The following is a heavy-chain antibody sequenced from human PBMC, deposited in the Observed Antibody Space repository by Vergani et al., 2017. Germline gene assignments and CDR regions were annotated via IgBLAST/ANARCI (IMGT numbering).Heavy chain of an antibody. CDR2: IYYSGST. J-gene: IGHJ2*01. V-gene: IGHV4-59*01. D-gene: IGHD3-9*01. CDR1: GGSISSYY. CDR3: AGGGEGYDILTHRYFDL. Sequence: QVQLQESGPGLVKPSETLSLTCTVSGGSISSYYWSWIRQPPGKGLEWIGYIYYSGSTNYNPSLKSRVTISVDTSKNQFSLKLSSVTAADTAVYYCAGGGEGYDILTHRYFDLWGRGTLVTVSS.